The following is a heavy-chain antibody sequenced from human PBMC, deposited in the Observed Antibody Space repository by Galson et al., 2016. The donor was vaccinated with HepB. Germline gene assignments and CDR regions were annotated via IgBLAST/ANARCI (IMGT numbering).Heavy chain of an antibody. V-gene: IGHV3-30*04. J-gene: IGHJ4*02. CDR2: ISYGGRKK. CDR3: ARVYDYVWVGSHFDY. D-gene: IGHD3-16*01. CDR1: GFTFNSYA. Sequence: SLRLSCAASGFTFNSYAMHWVRQAPGKAPEWVAVISYGGRKKYYADSVKGRFTISRDKSKKTLFLEMNSLRPEDTAVYHCARVYDYVWVGSHFDYWGQGTLVTVSS.